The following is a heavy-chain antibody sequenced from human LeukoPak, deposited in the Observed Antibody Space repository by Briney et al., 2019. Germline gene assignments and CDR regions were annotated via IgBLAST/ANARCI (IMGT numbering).Heavy chain of an antibody. CDR3: AKDHGILNYYGLDV. J-gene: IGHJ6*02. CDR2: ISSSGNTI. CDR1: GFTFSSYE. Sequence: SGGSLRLSCAASGFTFSSYEVNWVRQAPGKGLEWVSYISSSGNTIFYADSVKGRFTISRDNSKNSLFLQMNSLRTEDTALYYCAKDHGILNYYGLDVWGQGTTVTVSS. V-gene: IGHV3-48*03.